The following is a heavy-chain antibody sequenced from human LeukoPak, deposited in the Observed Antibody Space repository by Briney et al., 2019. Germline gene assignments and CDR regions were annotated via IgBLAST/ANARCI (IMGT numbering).Heavy chain of an antibody. D-gene: IGHD5-24*01. V-gene: IGHV3-7*04. J-gene: IGHJ4*02. Sequence: GGSLRLSCAASGFTFSTYAMSWVRQAPGKGLEWVANIKQDGSKKSYVDSVKGRFTISRDNAKNSLYLQMNSLRAEDTAIYYCTRVGYIDEGIDYWGQGTLVTVSS. CDR2: IKQDGSKK. CDR1: GFTFSTYA. CDR3: TRVGYIDEGIDY.